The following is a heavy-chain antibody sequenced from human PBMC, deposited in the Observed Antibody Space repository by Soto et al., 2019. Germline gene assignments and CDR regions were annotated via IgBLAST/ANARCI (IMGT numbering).Heavy chain of an antibody. Sequence: ASVKVSCKASGYTFTGYYMHWVLQAPGQGLEWMGWINPNSGGTNYAQKFQGRVTMTRDTSISTAYMELSRPRSDDTAVYYCARANTYYYDSSGSPFCMDVWGQGTTVTVSS. CDR2: INPNSGGT. CDR3: ARANTYYYDSSGSPFCMDV. J-gene: IGHJ6*02. D-gene: IGHD3-22*01. V-gene: IGHV1-2*02. CDR1: GYTFTGYY.